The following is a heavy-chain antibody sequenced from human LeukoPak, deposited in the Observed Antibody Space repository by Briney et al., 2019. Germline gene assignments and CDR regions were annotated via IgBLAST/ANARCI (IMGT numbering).Heavy chain of an antibody. Sequence: SETLSLTCTVSGYSIRSGFYWGWIRQPPGKGLEWIGNIYHSGITYSTPSLKSRVTISVDTSKNQFSLKLSSVTAADTAVYYCARSYGYNYGYFDYWGQGTLVTVSS. CDR1: GYSIRSGFY. CDR3: ARSYGYNYGYFDY. D-gene: IGHD5-24*01. J-gene: IGHJ4*02. V-gene: IGHV4-38-2*02. CDR2: IYHSGIT.